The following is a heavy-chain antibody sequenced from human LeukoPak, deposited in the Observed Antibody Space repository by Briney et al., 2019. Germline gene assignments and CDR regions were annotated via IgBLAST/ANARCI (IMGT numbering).Heavy chain of an antibody. D-gene: IGHD2/OR15-2a*01. V-gene: IGHV3-33*01. J-gene: IGHJ2*01. CDR2: IWYDGSNK. Sequence: PGGSRRLSCPASGFTFGSYGMHWVSQAPGKVLGWVAVIWYDGSNKYYPDSVQGRFTISRDNSKNTLYLQVNSLRAEDTAVYYCARDRSMSGWYIDLWGRGTLVTVSS. CDR1: GFTFGSYG. CDR3: ARDRSMSGWYIDL.